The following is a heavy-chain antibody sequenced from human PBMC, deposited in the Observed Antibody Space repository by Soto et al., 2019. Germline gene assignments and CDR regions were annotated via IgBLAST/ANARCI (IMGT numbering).Heavy chain of an antibody. J-gene: IGHJ3*01. CDR3: ARARWYDAFDV. D-gene: IGHD2-15*01. Sequence: WETLSLTCAVSGFFISSGNYWGWIRKPPGKGLEWIGSIFHGGNTYYNPSLKSRVTISVDMSKNQFSLKLNSVTAADTAVYYCARARWYDAFDVWGQGTVVTVSS. CDR1: GFFISSGNY. V-gene: IGHV4-38-2*01. CDR2: IFHGGNT.